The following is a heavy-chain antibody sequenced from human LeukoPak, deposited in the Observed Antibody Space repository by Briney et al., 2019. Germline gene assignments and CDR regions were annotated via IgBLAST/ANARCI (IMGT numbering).Heavy chain of an antibody. CDR2: MYLSGTI. J-gene: IGHJ4*02. CDR3: AGLVGRYSSGLYYYYFDY. V-gene: IGHV4-4*02. CDR1: GDSINSLDL. D-gene: IGHD3-22*01. Sequence: PSETLSLTCTVSGDSINSLDLWSWVRQPPGKGLEWIGEMYLSGTIQSNPSVKSRVTISIDKSKNQFFLNLSSVTAADTAVYYCAGLVGRYSSGLYYYYFDYWGQGTLVTVSS.